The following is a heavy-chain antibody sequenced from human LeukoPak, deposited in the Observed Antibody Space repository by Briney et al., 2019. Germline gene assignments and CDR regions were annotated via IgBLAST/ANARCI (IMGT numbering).Heavy chain of an antibody. CDR3: ARYSGSFPGWLDP. CDR2: INPAGSQE. J-gene: IGHJ5*02. CDR1: GLTFSSSW. D-gene: IGHD1-26*01. V-gene: IGHV3-7*01. Sequence: PGGSLRLSCAASGLTFSSSWMNWVRQAPGKGLEWMANINPAGSQEDYVDSVEGRFTISRDNAKNSVFLQMNSLRAEDTAVYYCARYSGSFPGWLDPWGQGTLVTVSS.